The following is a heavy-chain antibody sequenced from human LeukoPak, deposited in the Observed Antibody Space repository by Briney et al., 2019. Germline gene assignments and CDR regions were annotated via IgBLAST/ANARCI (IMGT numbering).Heavy chain of an antibody. D-gene: IGHD3-3*01. CDR1: GYTFTGYA. J-gene: IGHJ6*02. CDR3: ARASGNHYYDFWSGYYHGYYYYGMDV. V-gene: IGHV7-4-1*02. CDR2: INTNTGNP. Sequence: ASVTVSCKASGYTFTGYAMNWVRQAPGQGLEWMGWINTNTGNPTYSQGFTGRFVFSLDTSVSTAYLQISSLKAEDTAVYYCARASGNHYYDFWSGYYHGYYYYGMDVWGQGTTVTVSS.